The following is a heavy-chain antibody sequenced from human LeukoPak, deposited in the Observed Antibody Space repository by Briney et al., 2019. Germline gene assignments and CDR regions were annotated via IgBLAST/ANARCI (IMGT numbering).Heavy chain of an antibody. V-gene: IGHV4-39*07. CDR3: ARFTPQGYGWGGYNRFDP. CDR1: GGSLSSSGYY. J-gene: IGHJ5*02. CDR2: IYYSGTT. Sequence: PSETLSLTCTVSGGSLSSSGYYWAWLRQAPGMGLDWVGCIYYSGTTHYNPSLKSRVTISVDTSKNQFSLKLTSVTAADTAVYYCARFTPQGYGWGGYNRFDPWGQGTLVTVSS. D-gene: IGHD3-16*01.